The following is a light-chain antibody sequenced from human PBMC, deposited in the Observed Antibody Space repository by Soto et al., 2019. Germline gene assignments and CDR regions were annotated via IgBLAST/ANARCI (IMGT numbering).Light chain of an antibody. CDR3: QQYGSVPWT. J-gene: IGKJ1*01. Sequence: EIVLTQSPATLSLSPGERATLSCRASQSVSTNYLAWYRQRPGQAPGPLIYAASSRAPGISDRFSGSGSGIDFTLTISRLEPEDFAVYYCQQYGSVPWTFGQGTTVEIK. CDR1: QSVSTNY. CDR2: AAS. V-gene: IGKV3-20*01.